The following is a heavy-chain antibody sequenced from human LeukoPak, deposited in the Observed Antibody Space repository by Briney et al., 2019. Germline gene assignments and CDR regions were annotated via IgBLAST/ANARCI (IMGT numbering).Heavy chain of an antibody. J-gene: IGHJ4*02. Sequence: PTGGSLRLSCAASGFTFSSYAMSWVRQAPGEGLEWVSAISGSGGSTYYADSVKGRFTISRDNSKNTLYLQMNSLRAEDTAVYYCARGFCSSNSCYQGPFDFWGQGTLVTVSS. V-gene: IGHV3-23*01. CDR3: ARGFCSSNSCYQGPFDF. D-gene: IGHD2-2*01. CDR1: GFTFSSYA. CDR2: ISGSGGST.